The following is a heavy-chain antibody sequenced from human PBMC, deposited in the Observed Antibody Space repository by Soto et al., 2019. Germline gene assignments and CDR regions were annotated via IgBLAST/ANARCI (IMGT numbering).Heavy chain of an antibody. CDR2: INHSGST. Sequence: PSETLSLTCAVYGGSFSGYYWSWVRQPPGKGVELIGEINHSGSTNYNPSLKSRVTISVDTSKNQFSLKLSSVTAADTAVYYCARCIIPPVTGTTHYYYYGMDVWGQGTTVTVSS. D-gene: IGHD1-7*01. CDR1: GGSFSGYY. CDR3: ARCIIPPVTGTTHYYYYGMDV. V-gene: IGHV4-34*01. J-gene: IGHJ6*02.